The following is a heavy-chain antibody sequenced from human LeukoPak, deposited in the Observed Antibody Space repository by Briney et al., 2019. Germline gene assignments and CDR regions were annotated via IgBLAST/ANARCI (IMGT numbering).Heavy chain of an antibody. V-gene: IGHV3-30-3*01. D-gene: IGHD6-13*01. J-gene: IGHJ4*02. CDR2: ISYDGSNK. Sequence: GRSLRLSCAASGFTFSSYAMHWVRQAPGKGLEWVAVISYDGSNKYYADSVKGRFTISRDNSKNTLYLHMNSLRAEDTAVYYCARDTSGGYSFDYWGQGTLVTVSS. CDR3: ARDTSGGYSFDY. CDR1: GFTFSSYA.